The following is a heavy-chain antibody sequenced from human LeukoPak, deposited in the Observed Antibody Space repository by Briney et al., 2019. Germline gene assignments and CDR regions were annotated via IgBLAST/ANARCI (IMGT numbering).Heavy chain of an antibody. J-gene: IGHJ4*02. CDR1: GGSFSGYY. CDR3: ARRGRRITGTTLDY. V-gene: IGHV4-34*01. Sequence: SETLSLTCAVYGGSFSGYYWSWIRQPPGKGLEWIGEINHSGSTNYNPSLKSRVTISVDTSKNQFSLKLSSVTAADTAVYYCARRGRRITGTTLDYWGQGTLVTVSS. CDR2: INHSGST. D-gene: IGHD1-20*01.